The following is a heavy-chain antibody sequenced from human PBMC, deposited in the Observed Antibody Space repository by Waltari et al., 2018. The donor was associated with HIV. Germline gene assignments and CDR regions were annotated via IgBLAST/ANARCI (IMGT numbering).Heavy chain of an antibody. V-gene: IGHV3-7*01. CDR3: AREALYDSSGYYFDY. D-gene: IGHD3-22*01. CDR2: INQDESEK. Sequence: EVQLVESGVGLVQPGGSLRLSCAASGFASNHYCMAWVRQAPGKGLEWVANINQDESEKYYVDSLKGRFTISRDNAKNSLFLQMNSLRVEDTAVYYCAREALYDSSGYYFDYWGQGTLVTVSS. J-gene: IGHJ4*02. CDR1: GFASNHYC.